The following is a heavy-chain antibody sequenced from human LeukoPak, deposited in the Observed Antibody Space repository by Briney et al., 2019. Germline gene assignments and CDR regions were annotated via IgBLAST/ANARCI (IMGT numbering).Heavy chain of an antibody. V-gene: IGHV5-51*01. J-gene: IGHJ3*02. D-gene: IGHD3-22*01. CDR2: IYPGDSDT. CDR3: ARRDVDSSGYRIIWHAFDI. CDR1: GYSFTSYW. Sequence: GESLKISCKGSGYSFTSYWIGWVRQMPGKGLEWMGIIYPGDSDTRYSPSFQGQVTISADKSISTAYLQWSSLKASDTAMYYCARRDVDSSGYRIIWHAFDIWGQGTMVTVYS.